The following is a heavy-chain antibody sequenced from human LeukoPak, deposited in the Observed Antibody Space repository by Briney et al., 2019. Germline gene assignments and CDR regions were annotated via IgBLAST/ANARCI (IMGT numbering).Heavy chain of an antibody. V-gene: IGHV3-21*01. CDR3: ARDLSQLWLRAYYYMDV. J-gene: IGHJ6*03. Sequence: PGRSLRLSCAVSGFTFSSYSMNWVRQAPGKGLEWVSSISSSSSYIYYADSVKGRFTISRDNAKNSLYLQMNSLRAEDTAVYYCARDLSQLWLRAYYYMDVWGKGTTVTVSS. CDR2: ISSSSSYI. CDR1: GFTFSSYS. D-gene: IGHD5-18*01.